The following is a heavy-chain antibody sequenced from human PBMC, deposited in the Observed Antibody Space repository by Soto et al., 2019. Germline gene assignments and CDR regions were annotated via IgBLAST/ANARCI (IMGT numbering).Heavy chain of an antibody. V-gene: IGHV1-46*01. CDR1: GYTFTSYY. D-gene: IGHD3-22*01. CDR2: INPSGGST. Sequence: QVQLVQSGAEVKKPGASVKVSCKASGYTFTSYYMHWVRQAPGQGLEWMGIINPSGGSTSYAQKFKGRVTMTRDTSTSTVYMELSSLRSEDTAVYYCASGGYYDGRGYSLDYWGQGTLVTVSS. J-gene: IGHJ4*02. CDR3: ASGGYYDGRGYSLDY.